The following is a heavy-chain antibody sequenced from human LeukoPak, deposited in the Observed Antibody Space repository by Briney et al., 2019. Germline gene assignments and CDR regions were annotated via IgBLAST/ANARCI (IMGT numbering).Heavy chain of an antibody. D-gene: IGHD4-17*01. J-gene: IGHJ6*02. V-gene: IGHV3-30*18. Sequence: PGRSLRLSCAASGFTFSSYGMHWVRQAPGKGLEWVAVISYDGSNKYYADSVKGRFTISRDNSKNMLYLQMNSLRAEDTAVYYCAKDFYGDPDTYYYGMDVWGQGTTVTVSS. CDR2: ISYDGSNK. CDR3: AKDFYGDPDTYYYGMDV. CDR1: GFTFSSYG.